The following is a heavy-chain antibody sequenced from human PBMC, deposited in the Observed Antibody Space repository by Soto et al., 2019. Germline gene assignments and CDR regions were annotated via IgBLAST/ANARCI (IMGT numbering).Heavy chain of an antibody. CDR1: GFRFSAYW. V-gene: IGHV3-74*01. CDR2: INNDGNSV. CDR3: ARDSARTFDY. D-gene: IGHD1-1*01. J-gene: IGHJ4*01. Sequence: PGGSLRLSCAASGFRFSAYWIHWIRQAPGKGLVWVSHINNDGNSVTYADAVKGRFTISRDNSKNTVYLHMTSLRADDTAVYYCARDSARTFDYWGHGTPVTVSS.